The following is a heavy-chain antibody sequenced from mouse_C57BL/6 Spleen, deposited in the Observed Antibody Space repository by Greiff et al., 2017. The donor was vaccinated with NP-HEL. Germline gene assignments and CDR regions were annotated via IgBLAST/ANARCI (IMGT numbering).Heavy chain of an antibody. Sequence: QVQLQQPGAELVKPGASVKLSCKASGYTFTSYWMQWVKQRPGQGLEWIGEIDPSDSYTNYNQKFKGKATLTVDTSSSTAYMQLSSLTSEDSAVYYCARSGYYGSSNWYFDVWGKGTTVTVSS. D-gene: IGHD1-1*01. CDR2: IDPSDSYT. CDR3: ARSGYYGSSNWYFDV. J-gene: IGHJ1*03. V-gene: IGHV1-50*01. CDR1: GYTFTSYW.